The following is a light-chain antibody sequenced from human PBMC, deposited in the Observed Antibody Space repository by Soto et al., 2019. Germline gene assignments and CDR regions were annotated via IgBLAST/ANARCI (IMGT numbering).Light chain of an antibody. CDR2: LEGSGTY. J-gene: IGLJ3*02. V-gene: IGLV4-60*03. CDR3: ETWDSNFWV. Sequence: QLVLTQSSSASASLGSSVKLTCTLSSGHSSYIIAWHQQQPGKAPRYLMSLEGSGTYNKGSGVPDRFSGSSSGADRYLTISNLQSEDEADYYCETWDSNFWVFGGGTQLTVL. CDR1: SGHSSYI.